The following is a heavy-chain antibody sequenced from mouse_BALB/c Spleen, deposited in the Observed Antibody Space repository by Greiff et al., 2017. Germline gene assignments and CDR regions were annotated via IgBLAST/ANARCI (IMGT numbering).Heavy chain of an antibody. CDR3: ARDYRYDEGSRFAY. J-gene: IGHJ3*01. Sequence: QVQLKESGAELMKPGASVKISCKATGYTFSSYWIEWVKQRPGHGLEWIGEILPGSGSTNYNEKFKGKATFTADTSSNTAYMQLSSLTSEDSAVYYCARDYRYDEGSRFAYWGQGTLVTVSA. D-gene: IGHD2-14*01. V-gene: IGHV1-9*01. CDR1: GYTFSSYW. CDR2: ILPGSGST.